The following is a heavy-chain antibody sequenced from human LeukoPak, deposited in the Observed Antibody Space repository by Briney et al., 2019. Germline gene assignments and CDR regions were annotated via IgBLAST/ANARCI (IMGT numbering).Heavy chain of an antibody. J-gene: IGHJ6*03. D-gene: IGHD3-3*01. CDR1: GYTFTGYY. V-gene: IGHV1-2*02. Sequence: ASVKVSCKASGYTFTGYYMHWVRQAPGQGLEWMGWINPNIGGTNYAQKFQGRVTMTRDTSISTAYMELSRLRSDDTAVYYCARGPGKYDFWSGRHLYYYMDVWGKGTTVTVSS. CDR3: ARGPGKYDFWSGRHLYYYMDV. CDR2: INPNIGGT.